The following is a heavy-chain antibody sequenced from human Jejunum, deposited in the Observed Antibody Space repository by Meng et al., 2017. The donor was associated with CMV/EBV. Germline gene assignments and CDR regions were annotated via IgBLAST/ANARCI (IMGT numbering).Heavy chain of an antibody. CDR1: GFTFSLYA. CDR3: ARDHYADPTYTDY. V-gene: IGHV3-30*04. J-gene: IGHJ4*02. D-gene: IGHD4-17*01. CDR2: SSSNGNDK. Sequence: CAAYGFTFSLYAVHWVRQATGKRLEWVAVSSSNGNDKYYADSVKGRFTISRDTSKETLFLQMNSLRVDDTAIYYCARDHYADPTYTDYWGQGILVTVSS.